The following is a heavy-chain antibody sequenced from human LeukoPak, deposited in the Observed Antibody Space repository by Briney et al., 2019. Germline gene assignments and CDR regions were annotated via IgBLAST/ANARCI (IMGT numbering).Heavy chain of an antibody. Sequence: PGGSLRLSCAASGFTFSSYAMSWVRQAPGKGLEWVSAISGSGGSTYYADSVKGRITISRDNSKNTLYLQMNSLRAEDTAVYYCAKGGSTSPNNYYYYYMDVWGKGTTVTVSS. J-gene: IGHJ6*03. CDR1: GFTFSSYA. D-gene: IGHD2-2*01. CDR2: ISGSGGST. CDR3: AKGGSTSPNNYYYYYMDV. V-gene: IGHV3-23*01.